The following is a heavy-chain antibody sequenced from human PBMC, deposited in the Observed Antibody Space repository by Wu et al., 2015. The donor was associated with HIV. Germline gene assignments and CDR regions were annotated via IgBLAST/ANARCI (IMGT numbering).Heavy chain of an antibody. CDR1: GDSLNSVA. CDR2: ITPNSGGT. CDR3: VRGARGMPKGAFDI. Sequence: VQSGTEVKKPGSSVKVSCKASGDSLNSVAIYWVRQAPGQGLEWMAWITPNSGGTNSAQMFQGRVTMTRDTSITTVYLELSSLTSDDTAVYYCVRGARGMPKGAFDIWGQGTLVIVSS. V-gene: IGHV1-2*02. J-gene: IGHJ3*02. D-gene: IGHD3-16*01.